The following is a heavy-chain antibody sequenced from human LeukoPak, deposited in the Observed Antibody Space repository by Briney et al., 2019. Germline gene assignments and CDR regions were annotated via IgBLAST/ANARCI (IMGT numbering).Heavy chain of an antibody. CDR1: GFTFSSHW. D-gene: IGHD5-24*01. Sequence: GGSLRLSCAASGFTFSSHWMTWVRQAPGKGLEWVANIKQDGSEKYYVDSVKGRFTISRDNTRNSLYLQMNSLRVEDTAMYYCARGMGDYWGQGTLVTVSS. J-gene: IGHJ4*02. CDR2: IKQDGSEK. CDR3: ARGMGDY. V-gene: IGHV3-7*03.